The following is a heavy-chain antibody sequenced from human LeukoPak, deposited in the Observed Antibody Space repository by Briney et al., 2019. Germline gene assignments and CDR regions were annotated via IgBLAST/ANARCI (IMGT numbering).Heavy chain of an antibody. Sequence: TTSETLSLTCTVSGGSISGYYWSWIRQPAGKGLEWIGRIYSSGSTNYNPSLKSRVTMSVDTSKNQFSLKLSSVTAADTAMYYCARVSGTGFDYWGQGTLVTVSS. J-gene: IGHJ4*02. CDR2: IYSSGST. V-gene: IGHV4-4*07. CDR3: ARVSGTGFDY. D-gene: IGHD2-2*01. CDR1: GGSISGYY.